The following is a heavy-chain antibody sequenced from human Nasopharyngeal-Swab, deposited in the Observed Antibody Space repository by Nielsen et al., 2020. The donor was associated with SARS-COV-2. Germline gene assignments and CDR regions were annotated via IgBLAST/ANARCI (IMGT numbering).Heavy chain of an antibody. D-gene: IGHD4-17*01. Sequence: GESLKISCVGSGFTFSDYYMSWIRQAPGKGLEWVSYISDSGTTMYADTVKGRFTLSRDNAKNTLYLQMNNLRAEDTGVYYCASFYGDYGYWGPGTLVTVSS. CDR2: ISDSGTTM. J-gene: IGHJ4*02. V-gene: IGHV3-11*04. CDR3: ASFYGDYGY. CDR1: GFTFSDYY.